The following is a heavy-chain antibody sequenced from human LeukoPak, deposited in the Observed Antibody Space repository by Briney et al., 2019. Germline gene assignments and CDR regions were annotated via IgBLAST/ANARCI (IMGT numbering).Heavy chain of an antibody. CDR2: INTYTGTP. D-gene: IGHD5-12*01. CDR1: GYTFTSYG. CDR3: VRQYSGYESLYFDS. V-gene: IGHV7-4-1*02. Sequence: ASVKVSCKASGYTFTSYGISWLRQAPGQGLEWMGWINTYTGTPTYAQGFTGRFVFSLDSSVSTAYLQINSLKAEDIAGYYCVRQYSGYESLYFDSWGQGTLVTVPS. J-gene: IGHJ4*02.